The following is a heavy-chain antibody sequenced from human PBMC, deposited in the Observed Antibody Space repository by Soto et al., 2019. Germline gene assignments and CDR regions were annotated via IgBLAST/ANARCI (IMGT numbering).Heavy chain of an antibody. J-gene: IGHJ4*02. Sequence: QVQLVQSGAEVKKPGASVKVSCKVSGYTLTEVSMHWVRQAPGKGLEWMGGFAPEDGETMYAQKFQGRVTMSEDTSTDTAYMELSSLRSEDTAVYYCATISSFNYGSGIILDYWGQGTLVTVSS. CDR2: FAPEDGET. CDR1: GYTLTEVS. V-gene: IGHV1-24*01. D-gene: IGHD3-10*01. CDR3: ATISSFNYGSGIILDY.